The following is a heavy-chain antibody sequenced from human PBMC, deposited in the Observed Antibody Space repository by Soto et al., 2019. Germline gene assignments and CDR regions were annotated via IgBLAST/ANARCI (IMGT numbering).Heavy chain of an antibody. D-gene: IGHD2-21*02. J-gene: IGHJ4*02. CDR1: GGSISSYY. V-gene: IGHV4-59*08. CDR2: IYYSGST. Sequence: SETLSLTCTVSGGSISSYYWSWIRQPPGKGLEWIGYIYYSGSTNYNPSLKSRVTISLDTSKNQFSLKLSSVTAADTAVYYCARLFHTGGDIDYWGQGTLVTVSS. CDR3: ARLFHTGGDIDY.